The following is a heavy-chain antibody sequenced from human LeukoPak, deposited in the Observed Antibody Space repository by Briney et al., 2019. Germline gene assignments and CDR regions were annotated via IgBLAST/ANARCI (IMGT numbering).Heavy chain of an antibody. CDR2: IYHSGST. D-gene: IGHD1-26*01. V-gene: IGHV4-30-2*01. CDR1: GGSISSGGYS. J-gene: IGHJ4*02. Sequence: SETLSLTCAVSGGSISSGGYSWSWIRQPPGKGLEWIGYIYHSGSTYYNPSLKSRVTISVDRSKNQFSLKLSSVTAADTAVYYCARVGSYSSYYFDYWGQGTLVTVSS. CDR3: ARVGSYSSYYFDY.